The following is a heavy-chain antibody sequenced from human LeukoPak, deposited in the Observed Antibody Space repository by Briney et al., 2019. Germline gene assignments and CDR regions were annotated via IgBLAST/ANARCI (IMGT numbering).Heavy chain of an antibody. J-gene: IGHJ6*02. Sequence: PGASLRLSCAASGFTFSDYYMSWIRQAPGKGLEWVSYISSSGSTIYYADSVKGRFTISRDNAKNSLYLQMNSLRAEDTAVYYCARVYDFWSGYYGYGMDVWGQGTTVTVSS. CDR3: ARVYDFWSGYYGYGMDV. V-gene: IGHV3-11*01. CDR1: GFTFSDYY. CDR2: ISSSGSTI. D-gene: IGHD3-3*01.